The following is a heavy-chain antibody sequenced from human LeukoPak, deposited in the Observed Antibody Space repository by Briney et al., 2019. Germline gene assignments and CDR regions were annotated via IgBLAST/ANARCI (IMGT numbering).Heavy chain of an antibody. CDR3: ARGRFGRSAAATTPYYFDY. V-gene: IGHV4-59*01. D-gene: IGHD6-13*01. Sequence: SETLSLTCTVSGGSISSYYWSWIRQPPGKGLEWIGYIYYSGSTSYNPSLKSRVTISVDTSKNQFSLKLSSVTAADTAVYYCARGRFGRSAAATTPYYFDYWGQGTLVTVSS. J-gene: IGHJ4*02. CDR1: GGSISSYY. CDR2: IYYSGST.